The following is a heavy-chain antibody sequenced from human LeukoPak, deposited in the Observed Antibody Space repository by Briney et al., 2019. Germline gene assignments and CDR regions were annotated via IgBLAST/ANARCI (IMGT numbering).Heavy chain of an antibody. CDR2: MSASGNYI. J-gene: IGHJ3*02. D-gene: IGHD3-16*01. Sequence: GGSLRLSCAAPGFSFSSYSMNWVRQAPGGGLEWVSSMSASGNYIYYADSVKGRFTISRDSAENSLYLQMNSLGAEDTAVYYCARGLYYYGTDAFDIWGQGTMVTVS. CDR3: ARGLYYYGTDAFDI. CDR1: GFSFSSYS. V-gene: IGHV3-21*01.